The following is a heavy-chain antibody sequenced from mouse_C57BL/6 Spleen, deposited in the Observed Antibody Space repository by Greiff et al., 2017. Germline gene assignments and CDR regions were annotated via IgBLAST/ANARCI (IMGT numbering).Heavy chain of an antibody. V-gene: IGHV1-61*01. CDR1: GYTFTSYW. CDR3: ARDYGSSIDV. Sequence: QVQLQQPGAELVRPGSSVKLSCKASGYTFTSYWMDWVKQRPGQGLEWIGNIYPSDSETHYNQKFKDKATLTVDKSSSPAYMQLSSLTSEDSAVYYCARDYGSSIDVWGTGTTVTVSS. CDR2: IYPSDSET. D-gene: IGHD1-1*01. J-gene: IGHJ1*03.